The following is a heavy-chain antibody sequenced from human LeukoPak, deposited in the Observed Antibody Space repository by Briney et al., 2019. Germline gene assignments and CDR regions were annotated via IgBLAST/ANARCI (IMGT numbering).Heavy chain of an antibody. V-gene: IGHV3-21*06. Sequence: GVLRLSCAASGFSFSTYSMNWVRQAPGKGLEWVSSISRNSRYIYYADSMRGRFTISRDNAKNSLYLQMNSLKPEDTAVYYCAKDQGWLQSWFDPWGQGTLVTVSS. CDR3: AKDQGWLQSWFDP. CDR1: GFSFSTYS. J-gene: IGHJ5*02. CDR2: ISRNSRYI. D-gene: IGHD5-24*01.